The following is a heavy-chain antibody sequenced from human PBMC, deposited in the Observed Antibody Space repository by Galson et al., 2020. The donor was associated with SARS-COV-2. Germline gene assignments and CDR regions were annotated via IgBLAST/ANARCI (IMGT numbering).Heavy chain of an antibody. CDR1: GGSISSYY. CDR2: IYYSGST. J-gene: IGHJ3*02. D-gene: IGHD4-17*01. V-gene: IGHV4-59*01. Sequence: SETLSLTCTVSGGSISSYYWSWIRQPPGKGLEWIGYIYYSGSTNYNPSLKSRVTISVDTSKNQFSLKLSSVTAADTAVYYCASPASFYGDDAFDIWGQGTMVTVSS. CDR3: ASPASFYGDDAFDI.